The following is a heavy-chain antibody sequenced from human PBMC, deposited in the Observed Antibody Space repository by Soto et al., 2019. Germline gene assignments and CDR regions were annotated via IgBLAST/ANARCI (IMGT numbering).Heavy chain of an antibody. V-gene: IGHV3-48*01. CDR1: GFTFSSYW. D-gene: IGHD3-9*01. J-gene: IGHJ4*02. CDR3: ARGRRGYYDILTGYPVPDY. CDR2: ISSSSSTI. Sequence: GGSLRLSCAASGFTFSSYWISWVRQAPGKGLEWVSYISSSSSTIYYADSVKGRFTISRDNAKNSLYLQMNSLRAEDTAVYYCARGRRGYYDILTGYPVPDYWGQGTLVTVSS.